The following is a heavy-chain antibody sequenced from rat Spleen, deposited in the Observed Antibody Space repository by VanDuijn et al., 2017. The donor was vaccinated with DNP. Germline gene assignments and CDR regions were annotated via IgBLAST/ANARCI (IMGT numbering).Heavy chain of an antibody. Sequence: EVQLVESGGGLVQPGGSLKLSCAASGFTFSDYNMGWVRQAPKKGLEWVASISYDGRNTYYGDSVKGRFTISRDNGKTTLYLQMDSLRSEDTATYYCAKDPRDFDYWGQGVMVTVSS. J-gene: IGHJ2*01. D-gene: IGHD4-3*01. CDR3: AKDPRDFDY. CDR2: ISYDGRNT. V-gene: IGHV5-7*01. CDR1: GFTFSDYN.